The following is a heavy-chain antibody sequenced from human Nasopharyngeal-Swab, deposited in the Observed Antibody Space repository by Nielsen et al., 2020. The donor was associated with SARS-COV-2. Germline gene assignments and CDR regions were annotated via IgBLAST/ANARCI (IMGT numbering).Heavy chain of an antibody. CDR3: ARDKERAGYSSGWYGL. Sequence: GGSLRLSCGASGFTFSSYTMSWVRQAPGKGLEWVAVIWYDGSNKYYADSVKGRFTISRDNSKNTLYLQMNSLRAEDTAVYYCARDKERAGYSSGWYGLGGQGTLVTVSP. CDR1: GFTFSSYT. J-gene: IGHJ4*02. CDR2: IWYDGSNK. V-gene: IGHV3-33*08. D-gene: IGHD6-19*01.